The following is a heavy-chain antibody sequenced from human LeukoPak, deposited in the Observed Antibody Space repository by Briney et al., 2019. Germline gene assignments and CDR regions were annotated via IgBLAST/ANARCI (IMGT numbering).Heavy chain of an antibody. D-gene: IGHD3-16*02. CDR3: ARGYYDYVWGSYRPEGLHFDY. V-gene: IGHV1-18*01. CDR2: ISAYNGNT. Sequence: GASVKVSCKASGYTFTSYGISWVRQAPGQGLEWMGWISAYNGNTNYAQKLQGRVTMTTDTSTSTAYMELRSLRSDDTAVYYCARGYYDYVWGSYRPEGLHFDYWGQGTLVTVSS. CDR1: GYTFTSYG. J-gene: IGHJ4*02.